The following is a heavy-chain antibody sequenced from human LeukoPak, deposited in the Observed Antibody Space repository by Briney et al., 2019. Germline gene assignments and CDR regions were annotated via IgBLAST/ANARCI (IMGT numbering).Heavy chain of an antibody. V-gene: IGHV3-33*01. D-gene: IGHD1-7*01. CDR3: ARAGGNYREYFDY. J-gene: IGHJ4*02. CDR1: GFTFSRYG. CDR2: IWYDESKK. Sequence: PGGSLRLSCAASGFTFSRYGMHWVRQAPGKGLEWVATIWYDESKKYNADSVRGRFTISRDNSKNTLNLQMNSLRAEDTAVYYCARAGGNYREYFDYWGQGTLVTVSS.